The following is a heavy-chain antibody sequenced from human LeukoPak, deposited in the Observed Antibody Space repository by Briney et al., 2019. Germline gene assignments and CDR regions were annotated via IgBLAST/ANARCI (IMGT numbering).Heavy chain of an antibody. J-gene: IGHJ4*02. V-gene: IGHV3-23*01. Sequence: GSLRLSCAASGFTFSSYAMSWVRQAPGKGLEGVSAISGSGFTYYADSVKGRFTISRDNSKNTLYLQMNSLRAEDTAVYYCARGLYSSSPWGQGTLVTVSS. CDR1: GFTFSSYA. D-gene: IGHD6-6*01. CDR3: ARGLYSSSP. CDR2: ISGSGFT.